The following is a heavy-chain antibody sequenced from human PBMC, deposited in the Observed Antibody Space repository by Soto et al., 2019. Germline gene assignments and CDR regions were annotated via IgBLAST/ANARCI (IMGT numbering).Heavy chain of an antibody. CDR3: ARKGDIVATIRGFYDYYYMDV. J-gene: IGHJ6*03. Sequence: GGSLRLSCAASGFTLSTYDMHWVRQATGKGLEWVAGLSYAGDTYYPGSVKGRFTVSRESAKNSLYLQMNSLTAGDTAVYYCARKGDIVATIRGFYDYYYMDVWGKGTTVTVSS. CDR1: GFTLSTYD. V-gene: IGHV3-13*01. CDR2: LSYAGDT. D-gene: IGHD5-12*01.